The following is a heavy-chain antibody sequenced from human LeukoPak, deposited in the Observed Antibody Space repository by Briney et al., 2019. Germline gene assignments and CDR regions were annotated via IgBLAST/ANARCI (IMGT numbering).Heavy chain of an antibody. Sequence: ASVKVSCKASGYTFTGYYMHWVRQAPGQGLAWMGWINPNSGGTNYAQKFQGRVTMTRDTSISTAYMELSRLRSDDTAVYYCARGRPITGTTVFDYWGQGTLVTVSS. V-gene: IGHV1-2*02. CDR2: INPNSGGT. J-gene: IGHJ4*02. CDR3: ARGRPITGTTVFDY. D-gene: IGHD1-7*01. CDR1: GYTFTGYY.